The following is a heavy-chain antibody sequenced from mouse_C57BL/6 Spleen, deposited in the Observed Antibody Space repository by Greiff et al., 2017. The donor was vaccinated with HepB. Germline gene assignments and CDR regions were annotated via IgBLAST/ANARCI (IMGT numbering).Heavy chain of an antibody. J-gene: IGHJ4*01. V-gene: IGHV7-1*01. CDR1: GFTFSDFY. CDR3: ARDADGSHYYAMDY. CDR2: SRNKANDYTT. D-gene: IGHD1-1*01. Sequence: EVQLVESGGGLVQSGRSLRLSCATSGFTFSDFYMEWVRQAPGKGLEWIAASRNKANDYTTEYSASVKGRFIVSRDTSQSILYLQMNALRAEDTAIYYCARDADGSHYYAMDYWGQGTSVTVSS.